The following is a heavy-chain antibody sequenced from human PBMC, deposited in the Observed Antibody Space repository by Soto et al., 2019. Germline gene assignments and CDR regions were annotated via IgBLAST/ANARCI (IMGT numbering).Heavy chain of an antibody. CDR2: IIPILGIA. J-gene: IGHJ5*02. CDR3: ARWDSSGSGLDL. V-gene: IGHV1-69*02. CDR1: GGTFSSYT. D-gene: IGHD3-10*01. Sequence: ASVKVSCKASGGTFSSYTISWVRQAPGQGLEWMGRIIPILGIANYAQKFQGRVTITADKSTSTAYMELSSLRSEDTAVYYCARWDSSGSGLDLWGQGTLVTVSS.